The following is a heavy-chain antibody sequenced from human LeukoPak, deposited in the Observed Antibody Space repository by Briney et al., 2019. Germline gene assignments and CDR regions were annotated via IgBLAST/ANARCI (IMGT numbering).Heavy chain of an antibody. CDR3: ARLGYLARNTYYDFWSGYYYYGVDV. V-gene: IGHV4-59*01. J-gene: IGHJ6*02. Sequence: SETLSLTCTVSGGSISSYYWSWIRQPPGKGLEWIGYIYYSGSTNYNPSLKGRVTISVDTSKNQFSLKLSSVTAADTAVYYCARLGYLARNTYYDFWSGYYYYGVDVWGQGTTVTVSS. CDR1: GGSISSYY. D-gene: IGHD3-3*01. CDR2: IYYSGST.